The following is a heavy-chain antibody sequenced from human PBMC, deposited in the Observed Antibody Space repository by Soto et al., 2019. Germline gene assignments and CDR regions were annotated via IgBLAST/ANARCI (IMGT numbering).Heavy chain of an antibody. D-gene: IGHD3-22*01. Sequence: GASVKVSCKASGGTFSSYAISWVRQAPGQGLEWMGGIIPIFGTANYAQKFQGRVTITADESTSTAYMELSSLRSEDTAVYYCARASRYYDSSGYYGSEYWGQGTLVTVSS. CDR1: GGTFSSYA. CDR3: ARASRYYDSSGYYGSEY. V-gene: IGHV1-69*13. CDR2: IIPIFGTA. J-gene: IGHJ4*02.